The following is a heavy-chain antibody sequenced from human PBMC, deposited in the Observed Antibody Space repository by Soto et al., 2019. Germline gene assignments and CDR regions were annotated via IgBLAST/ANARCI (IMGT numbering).Heavy chain of an antibody. CDR3: ARRIMNTAVYYYYGMDV. CDR1: GFALSRYW. D-gene: IGHD3-16*01. CDR2: IKQDGSEK. J-gene: IGHJ6*02. Sequence: GGSLRLSCAASGFALSRYWMTWVRQAPGKGLEWVANIKQDGSEKYYVDSVKGRFTISRDNAKNSLYLQMNSLRAEDTAVYYCARRIMNTAVYYYYGMDVWGQGTTVTVSS. V-gene: IGHV3-7*01.